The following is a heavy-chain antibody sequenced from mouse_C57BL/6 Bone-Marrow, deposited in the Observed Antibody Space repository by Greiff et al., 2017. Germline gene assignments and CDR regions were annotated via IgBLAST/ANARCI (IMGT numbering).Heavy chain of an antibody. D-gene: IGHD1-1*01. J-gene: IGHJ4*01. CDR3: APNYYGSSYYPMDY. V-gene: IGHV1-55*01. CDR1: GYTFTSYW. Sequence: VQLQQPGAELVKPGASVKMSCKASGYTFTSYWITWVKQRPGQGLEWIGDIYPGSGSTNYNEKFKSKATLTVDTSSNTAYLQLSSLTSEDTAIYYCAPNYYGSSYYPMDYWGQGTSVTVSS. CDR2: IYPGSGST.